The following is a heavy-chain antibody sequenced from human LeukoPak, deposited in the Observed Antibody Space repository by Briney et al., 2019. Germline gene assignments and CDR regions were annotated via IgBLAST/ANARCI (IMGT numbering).Heavy chain of an antibody. D-gene: IGHD1-26*01. CDR1: GYTLTELS. Sequence: ASVTVSCTVSGYTLTELSMHWVRQAPGKGLEWMGGFDPEDGETTYAQKLQGRVTMTTDTSTSTAYMELRSLRSDDTAVYYCARGPQGLELNDYWGQGTLVTVSS. CDR3: ARGPQGLELNDY. J-gene: IGHJ4*02. CDR2: FDPEDGET. V-gene: IGHV1-24*01.